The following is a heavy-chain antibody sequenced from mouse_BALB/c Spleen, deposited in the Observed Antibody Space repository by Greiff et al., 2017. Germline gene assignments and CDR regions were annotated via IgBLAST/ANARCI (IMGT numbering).Heavy chain of an antibody. Sequence: EVQLQQSGPELVKPGASVKMSCKASGYTFTSYVMHWVKQKPGQGLEWIGYINPYNDGTKYNEKFKGKATLTSDKSSSTAYMELSSLTSEDSAVYYCARCYDGYHWYFDVWGAGTTVTVSS. CDR1: GYTFTSYV. J-gene: IGHJ1*01. D-gene: IGHD2-3*01. CDR3: ARCYDGYHWYFDV. CDR2: INPYNDGT. V-gene: IGHV1-14*01.